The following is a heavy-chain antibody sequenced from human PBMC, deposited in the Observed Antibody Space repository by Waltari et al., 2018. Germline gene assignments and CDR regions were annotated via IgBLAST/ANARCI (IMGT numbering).Heavy chain of an antibody. CDR3: ARGSIAAHDAFDI. V-gene: IGHV4-59*01. CDR2: IYYSGST. Sequence: VQLVESGGGLVQPGRSLRLSCAASGFTFDDYAMHWIRQPPGKGLEWIGYIYYSGSTNYNPSRKSRVTISVDTSKNQFSLKLSSVTAADTAVYYCARGSIAAHDAFDIWGQGTMVTVSS. D-gene: IGHD6-6*01. J-gene: IGHJ3*02. CDR1: GFTFDDYA.